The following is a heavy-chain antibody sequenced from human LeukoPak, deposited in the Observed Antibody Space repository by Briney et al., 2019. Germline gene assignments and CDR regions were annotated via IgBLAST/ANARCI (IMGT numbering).Heavy chain of an antibody. CDR1: GGSISSYY. CDR3: ARLDCSGGSCYGDYFDY. D-gene: IGHD2-15*01. CDR2: IYTSGST. J-gene: IGHJ4*02. Sequence: SETLSLTCTVSGGSISSYYWSWIRQPPGKGLEWIGYIYTSGSTNYNPSLKSRVTISVDTSKNQFSLKLSSVTVADTAVYYCARLDCSGGSCYGDYFDYWGQGTLVTVSS. V-gene: IGHV4-4*09.